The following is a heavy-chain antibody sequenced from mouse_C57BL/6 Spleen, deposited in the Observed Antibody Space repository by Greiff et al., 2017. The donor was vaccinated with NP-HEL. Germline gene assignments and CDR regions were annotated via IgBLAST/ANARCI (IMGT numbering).Heavy chain of an antibody. V-gene: IGHV5-4*01. J-gene: IGHJ1*03. CDR2: ISDGGSYT. CDR3: AREVATNFDV. CDR1: GFTFSSYA. Sequence: EVQLQESGGGLVKPGGSLKLSCAASGFTFSSYAMSWVRQTPEKRLEWVATISDGGSYTYYPDNVKGRFTISRDNAKNNLYLQMSHLKSEDTAMYYCAREVATNFDVWGTGTTVTVSS. D-gene: IGHD1-1*01.